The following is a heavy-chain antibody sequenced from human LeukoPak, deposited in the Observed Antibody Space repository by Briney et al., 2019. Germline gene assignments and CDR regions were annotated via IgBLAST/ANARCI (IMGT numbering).Heavy chain of an antibody. CDR2: ISSSGSTI. D-gene: IGHD3-3*01. CDR3: ARVTRYDFWSGYFPDY. V-gene: IGHV3-48*04. CDR1: GFTFSSYG. J-gene: IGHJ4*03. Sequence: GRSLRLSCAASGFTFSSYGMHWVRQAPGKGLEWVSYISSSGSTIYYADSVKGRFTISRDNAKNSLYLQMNSLRAEDTAVYYCARVTRYDFWSGYFPDYWGQGTTVTVSS.